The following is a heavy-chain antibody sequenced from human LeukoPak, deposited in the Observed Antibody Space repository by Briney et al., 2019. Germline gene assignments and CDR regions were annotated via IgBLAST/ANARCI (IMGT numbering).Heavy chain of an antibody. Sequence: PGGSLRLSCAASGFTFDDYTMHWVRQAPGKGLEWVSLISWDGGSTYYADSVKGRFTISRDNSKNSLYLQMNSLRTEDTALYYCAKDVMYSSSPGDYYGMDVWGQGTTVTVSS. CDR3: AKDVMYSSSPGDYYGMDV. V-gene: IGHV3-43*01. J-gene: IGHJ6*02. CDR2: ISWDGGST. CDR1: GFTFDDYT. D-gene: IGHD6-13*01.